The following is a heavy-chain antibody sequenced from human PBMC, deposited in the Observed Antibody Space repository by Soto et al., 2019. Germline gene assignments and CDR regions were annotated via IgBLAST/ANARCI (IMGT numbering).Heavy chain of an antibody. Sequence: ASVKVSCKASGYTFTGYYMHWVRQAPGQGLEWMGWINPNSGGTNYAQKFQGWVTMTRDTSISTAYMELSRLRSDDTAVYYCARLVTMNPDANRSEYSSSSDWFDLWGQGTLVTVSS. J-gene: IGHJ5*02. CDR1: GYTFTGYY. V-gene: IGHV1-2*04. CDR2: INPNSGGT. CDR3: ARLVTMNPDANRSEYSSSSDWFDL. D-gene: IGHD6-6*01.